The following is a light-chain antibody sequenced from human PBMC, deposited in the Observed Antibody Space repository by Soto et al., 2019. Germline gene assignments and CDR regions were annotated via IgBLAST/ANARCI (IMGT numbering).Light chain of an antibody. CDR1: SGHGSYA. Sequence: QSVLTQSPSASASLGASVKLTCTLSSGHGSYAIAWHQQQPEKGPRYLMKINMDGSHTKGDGIPDRFSGSSSGAERYLTIASLQSEDEADYCCQNGGTGIAVFGGGTKLTVL. CDR2: INMDGSH. V-gene: IGLV4-69*01. J-gene: IGLJ7*01. CDR3: QNGGTGIAV.